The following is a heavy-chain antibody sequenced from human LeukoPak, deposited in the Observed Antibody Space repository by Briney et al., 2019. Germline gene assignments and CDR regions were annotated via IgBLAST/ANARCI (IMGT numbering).Heavy chain of an antibody. CDR2: ISAYNGNT. J-gene: IGHJ4*02. CDR1: GYTFTSYG. CDR3: ARDATVTLSLHYYFDY. Sequence: ASVKVSCKASGYTFTSYGISWVRQAPGQGLEWMGWISAYNGNTNYAQKLQGRVTMTIDTSTSTAYMELRSLRSDDTAVYYCARDATVTLSLHYYFDYWGQGTLVTVSS. V-gene: IGHV1-18*01. D-gene: IGHD4-17*01.